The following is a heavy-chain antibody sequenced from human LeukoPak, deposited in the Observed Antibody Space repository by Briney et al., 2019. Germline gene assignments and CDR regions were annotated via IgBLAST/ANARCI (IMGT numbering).Heavy chain of an antibody. CDR2: IIPILGIA. CDR1: GGTFSSYA. V-gene: IGHV1-69*04. Sequence: GASVKVSCKASGGTFSSYAISWVRQAPGQGLEWMGRIIPILGIANYAQKFQGRVTITADKSTSTAYMELSSLRSEDTAVYYCARGGYGGNPFDYWGRGTLVTVSS. D-gene: IGHD4-17*01. J-gene: IGHJ4*02. CDR3: ARGGYGGNPFDY.